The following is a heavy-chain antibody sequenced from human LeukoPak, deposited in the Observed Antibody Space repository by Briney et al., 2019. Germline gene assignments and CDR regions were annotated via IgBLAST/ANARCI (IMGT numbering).Heavy chain of an antibody. J-gene: IGHJ4*02. D-gene: IGHD1-26*01. V-gene: IGHV3-66*02. CDR2: IYSGGAT. Sequence: GGSLRLSCAAPGFTFSTTYMSWVRQAPGKGLEWVSLIYSGGATDYADSVKGRFTISRDNSQNTLFLQLSSLRPDDTAVYYCARGGSGSYHYYFDYWGQGTLLTVSS. CDR3: ARGGSGSYHYYFDY. CDR1: GFTFSTTY.